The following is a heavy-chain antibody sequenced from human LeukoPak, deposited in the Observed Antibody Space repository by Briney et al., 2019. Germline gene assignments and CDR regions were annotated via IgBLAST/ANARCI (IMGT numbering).Heavy chain of an antibody. J-gene: IGHJ4*02. V-gene: IGHV4-59*01. D-gene: IGHD3-22*01. CDR3: ARGTYYYDSSGYYY. Sequence: SETLSLTCTVSGGSISSYYWSWIRQPPGKGLEWIGYIYYSGSTNYNPSLKSRVTISVDTSKHQFSLKLSSVTAADTAVYYCARGTYYYDSSGYYYWGQGTLVTVSS. CDR1: GGSISSYY. CDR2: IYYSGST.